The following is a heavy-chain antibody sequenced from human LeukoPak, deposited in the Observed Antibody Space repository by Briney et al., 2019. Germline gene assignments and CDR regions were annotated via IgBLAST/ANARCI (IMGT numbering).Heavy chain of an antibody. CDR3: AKMVLWFGELMPAEFDY. CDR2: ISDSGGYT. Sequence: PGGSLRLSCAVSGFTFSSYAMSWVRQAPGKGLECVSAISDSGGYTYYADSVRGRFTISRDNSKNTLYLQMNSLRAEDTAVYYCAKMVLWFGELMPAEFDYWGQGTLVTVSS. D-gene: IGHD3-10*01. J-gene: IGHJ4*02. CDR1: GFTFSSYA. V-gene: IGHV3-23*01.